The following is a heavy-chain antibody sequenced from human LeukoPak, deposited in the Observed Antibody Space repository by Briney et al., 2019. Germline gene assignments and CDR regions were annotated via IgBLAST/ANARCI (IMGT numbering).Heavy chain of an antibody. Sequence: PGGSLRLSCAASGFTFSNYALTWVRQAPGRGLEWVSVTSGSGGTTYYEDSVRGRFSISRDNSKNTLYLQMNNLRTEDTAVYYCAKNTLASAASVDNWGQGTLVTVSS. CDR2: TSGSGGTT. CDR1: GFTFSNYA. J-gene: IGHJ4*02. D-gene: IGHD6-13*01. CDR3: AKNTLASAASVDN. V-gene: IGHV3-23*01.